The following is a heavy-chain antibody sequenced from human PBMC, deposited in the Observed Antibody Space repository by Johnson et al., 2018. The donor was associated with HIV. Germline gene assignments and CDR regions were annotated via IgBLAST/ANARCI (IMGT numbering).Heavy chain of an antibody. D-gene: IGHD2-21*01. J-gene: IGHJ3*02. Sequence: VQLVESGGGLVQPGGSLRLSCGASGFTFSDHWMQWVRQAPGTGLVWVSRINGDGSRTSYADSVQGRFTIARDNAKNTLYLQMNSLRAEDTAIYYCAKDVMVIAKHDAFDIWGQGTMVTVSS. V-gene: IGHV3-74*01. CDR3: AKDVMVIAKHDAFDI. CDR2: INGDGSRT. CDR1: GFTFSDHW.